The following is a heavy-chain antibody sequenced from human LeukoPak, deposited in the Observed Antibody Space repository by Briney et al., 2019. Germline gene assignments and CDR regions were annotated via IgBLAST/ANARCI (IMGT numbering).Heavy chain of an antibody. Sequence: PSETLSLTCAVSGGSISSSNWWSWVRQPPGKGLEWIGEIYHSGSTNYNPSLKSRVTISVDKSKNQFSLKLSSVTAADTAVYYCARTYYYDSNGYNYFDYWGQGTLVTVSS. D-gene: IGHD3-22*01. CDR3: ARTYYYDSNGYNYFDY. V-gene: IGHV4-4*02. CDR1: GGSISSSNW. CDR2: IYHSGST. J-gene: IGHJ4*02.